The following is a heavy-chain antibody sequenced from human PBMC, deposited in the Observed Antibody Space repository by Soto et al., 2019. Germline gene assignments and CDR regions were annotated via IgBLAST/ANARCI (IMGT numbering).Heavy chain of an antibody. J-gene: IGHJ5*02. CDR1: GGTFSSYT. V-gene: IGHV1-69*02. D-gene: IGHD2-15*01. Sequence: QVQLVQSGAEVKKPGSSVKVSCKASGGTFSSYTISWVRQAPGQGLEWMGRIIPILGIANYAQKFQGRVTITADKSTSKADRELSSLRSEDTGVYYCAGCSGGSCYSERFAPWGQGTLVTVSS. CDR3: AGCSGGSCYSERFAP. CDR2: IIPILGIA.